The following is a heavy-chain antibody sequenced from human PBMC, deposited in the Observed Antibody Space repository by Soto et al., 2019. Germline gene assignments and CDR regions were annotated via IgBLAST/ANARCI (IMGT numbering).Heavy chain of an antibody. CDR3: ARDVGTQMDFWSTSGMDV. V-gene: IGHV3-30-3*01. D-gene: IGHD3-3*01. Sequence: QVHLVESGGGVVQPGRSLRLSCAASGLSFGDDAMHWVRQAPGKGLEWVGVITSDGSSKYYADSVRGRFTISRDNSKSTLYLQMDSLLTKDTAVYYCARDVGTQMDFWSTSGMDVWGQETTVTVSS. J-gene: IGHJ6*02. CDR1: GLSFGDDA. CDR2: ITSDGSSK.